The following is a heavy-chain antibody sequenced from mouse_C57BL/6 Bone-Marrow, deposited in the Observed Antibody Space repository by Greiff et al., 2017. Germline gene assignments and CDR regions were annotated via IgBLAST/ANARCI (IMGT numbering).Heavy chain of an antibody. J-gene: IGHJ2*01. CDR2: IYPGSSNT. CDR3: ARGLGLRRVLYYFDY. V-gene: IGHV1-76*01. Sequence: VKLQESGAELVRPGASVKLSCKASGYTFTDYYIHWVKQRPGQGLEWIERIYPGSSNTYYNEKFKGKATLTAEKSSSTAYMQLSSLTSEDSAVYFCARGLGLRRVLYYFDYWGQGTTLTVSS. D-gene: IGHD2-2*01. CDR1: GYTFTDYY.